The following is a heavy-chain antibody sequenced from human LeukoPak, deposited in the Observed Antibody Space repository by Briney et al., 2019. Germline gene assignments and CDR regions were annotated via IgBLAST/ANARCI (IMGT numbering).Heavy chain of an antibody. CDR1: GFTFSSYW. D-gene: IGHD3-22*01. J-gene: IGHJ4*02. CDR2: IKQDGSEK. Sequence: GGSLRLSCAASGFTFSSYWMSWVRQAPGKGLEWVANIKQDGSEKYYVDSVKGRFTISRDNAKNSLYLQMNSLRAEDTAVYYCVGYYDSSGYYSSVDYWGQGTLVTVSS. CDR3: VGYYDSSGYYSSVDY. V-gene: IGHV3-7*01.